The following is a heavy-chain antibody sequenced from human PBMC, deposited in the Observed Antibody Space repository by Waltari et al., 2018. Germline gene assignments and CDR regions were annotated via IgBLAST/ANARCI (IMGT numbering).Heavy chain of an antibody. Sequence: EVQLVESGGGLVQPGGSLRLSCAASGFTFSSYAMSWVRQAPGKGLEWVSAISGSGGSTYYADSVKGRFTISRDNSKNTLYLQMNSLRAEDTAVYYCAKDLHDYVWGSYRQGAFDIWGQGTMVTVSS. J-gene: IGHJ3*02. CDR1: GFTFSSYA. CDR2: ISGSGGST. V-gene: IGHV3-23*04. CDR3: AKDLHDYVWGSYRQGAFDI. D-gene: IGHD3-16*02.